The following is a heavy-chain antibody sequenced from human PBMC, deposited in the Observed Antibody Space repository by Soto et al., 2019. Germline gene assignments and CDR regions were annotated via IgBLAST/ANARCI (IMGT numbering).Heavy chain of an antibody. CDR3: AKDLWRFTGYSSGWYDFDY. D-gene: IGHD6-19*01. J-gene: IGHJ4*02. Sequence: EVQLLESGGGLVQPGGSLRLSCAASGFNFSSYAMTWVRQAPGKGLEWVSVISGSGGGTYYAASVKGRFTISRDNSMNTLYLQINRLRADDTAVYYCAKDLWRFTGYSSGWYDFDYWGQGTLVTVSS. CDR2: ISGSGGGT. CDR1: GFNFSSYA. V-gene: IGHV3-23*01.